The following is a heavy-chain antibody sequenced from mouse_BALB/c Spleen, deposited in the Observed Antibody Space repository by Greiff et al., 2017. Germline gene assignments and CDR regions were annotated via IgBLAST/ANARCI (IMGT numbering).Heavy chain of an antibody. V-gene: IGHV5-6*01. CDR2: ISSGGSYT. J-gene: IGHJ3*01. D-gene: IGHD2-4*01. CDR3: ARHAVSTMITTTFAY. CDR1: GFTFSSYG. Sequence: EVMLVESGGDLVKPGGSLKLSCAASGFTFSSYGMSWVRQTPDKRLEWVATISSGGSYTYYPDSVKGRFTISRDNAKNTLYLQMSSLKSEDTAMYYCARHAVSTMITTTFAYWGQGTLVTVSA.